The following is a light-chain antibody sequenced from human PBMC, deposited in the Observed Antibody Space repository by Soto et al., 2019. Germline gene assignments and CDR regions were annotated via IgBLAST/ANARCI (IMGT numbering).Light chain of an antibody. Sequence: DIPMTQSPSTLSASVGDRVTITCRASQSISSWLAWYQQKPGKAPKLLIYDASSLESGVPSRFSGSGSGTEFTLNISSLQPYDFATYYCQQYNSYSPRTFGQGTKVESK. CDR3: QQYNSYSPRT. V-gene: IGKV1-5*01. CDR2: DAS. J-gene: IGKJ1*01. CDR1: QSISSW.